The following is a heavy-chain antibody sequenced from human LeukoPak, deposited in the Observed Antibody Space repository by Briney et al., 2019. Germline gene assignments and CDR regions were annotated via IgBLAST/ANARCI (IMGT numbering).Heavy chain of an antibody. D-gene: IGHD3-22*01. V-gene: IGHV3-21*01. CDR1: GFTFSSYS. CDR3: ARDALYYYDSSGYYYGRIHRYNWFDP. J-gene: IGHJ5*02. CDR2: ISSSSSYI. Sequence: GGSLRLSCAASGFTFSSYSMNWVRQAPGKGLEWVSSISSSSSYIYYADSVKGRFTISRDNAKNSLYLQMNSLRAEDTAVYYCARDALYYYDSSGYYYGRIHRYNWFDPWGQGTLVAVSS.